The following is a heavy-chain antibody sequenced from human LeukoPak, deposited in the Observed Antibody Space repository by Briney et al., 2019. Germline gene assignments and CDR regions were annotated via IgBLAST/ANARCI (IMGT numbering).Heavy chain of an antibody. V-gene: IGHV4-34*01. CDR3: ARGDDYKSTYFDS. J-gene: IGHJ4*02. D-gene: IGHD5-12*01. CDR1: GGSFSGYY. Sequence: SETLSLTCAVYGGSFSGYYWSWVRQPPGKGLEWIGEINHSGSTNYNPSLKSRVTISVDTSKNQFSLELSSVTAADTAVYYCARGDDYKSTYFDSWVQRTLVTVSS. CDR2: INHSGST.